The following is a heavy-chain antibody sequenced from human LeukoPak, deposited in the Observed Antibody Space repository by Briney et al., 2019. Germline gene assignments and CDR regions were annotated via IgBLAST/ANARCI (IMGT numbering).Heavy chain of an antibody. J-gene: IGHJ4*02. CDR3: ARGGVDTAMVRAPDY. D-gene: IGHD5-18*01. Sequence: PGGSLRLSCAASGFTFSSYCMYWVRQAPGKGLVWVSRINSDGSSTSYADSVKGRFTISRDNAKNTLYLQMNSLRAEDTAVYYCARGGVDTAMVRAPDYWGQGTLVTVSS. CDR1: GFTFSSYC. V-gene: IGHV3-74*01. CDR2: INSDGSST.